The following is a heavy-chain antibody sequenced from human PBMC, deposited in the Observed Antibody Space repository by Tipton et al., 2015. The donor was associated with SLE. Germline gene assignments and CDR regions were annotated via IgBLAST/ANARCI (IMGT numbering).Heavy chain of an antibody. J-gene: IGHJ6*02. V-gene: IGHV4-39*07. CDR3: ATLHSGYDYYYYGMDV. D-gene: IGHD5-12*01. Sequence: TLSLTCTVSGGSISSSSYYWGWIRQPPGKGLEWIGSIYYSGSTNYNPSLRSRVTISLDTSKNQFSLKLSSVTAADTAMYYCATLHSGYDYYYYGMDVWGQGTTVTISS. CDR1: GGSISSSSYY. CDR2: IYYSGST.